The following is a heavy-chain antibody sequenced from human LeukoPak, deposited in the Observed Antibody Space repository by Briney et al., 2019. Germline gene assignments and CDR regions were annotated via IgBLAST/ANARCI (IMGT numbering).Heavy chain of an antibody. CDR1: GFTFSSYG. Sequence: GGSLRLSCAASGFTFSSYGMHWVRQAPGKGLEWVAFIRYDGSNKYYADSVKGRFTISIDNSKNTLYLQMNSLRAEDTAVYYCAKGSLGYCTNGVCSGAFDIWGQGTMVTVSS. V-gene: IGHV3-30*02. J-gene: IGHJ3*02. D-gene: IGHD2-8*01. CDR3: AKGSLGYCTNGVCSGAFDI. CDR2: IRYDGSNK.